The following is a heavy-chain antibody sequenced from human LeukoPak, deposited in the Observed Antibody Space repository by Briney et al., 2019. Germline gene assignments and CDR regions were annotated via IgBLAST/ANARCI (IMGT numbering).Heavy chain of an antibody. J-gene: IGHJ6*02. Sequence: PGGSLRLSCAASGFTFSSYGMHWVRQAPGKGLEWVAVISYDGSNKYYEDSVKGRFTISRDNSKNTLYLQMNSLRAEDTAVYYCAKDRGQQLVRGYYYYYYGMDVWGQGTTVTVSS. D-gene: IGHD6-13*01. V-gene: IGHV3-30*18. CDR1: GFTFSSYG. CDR2: ISYDGSNK. CDR3: AKDRGQQLVRGYYYYYYGMDV.